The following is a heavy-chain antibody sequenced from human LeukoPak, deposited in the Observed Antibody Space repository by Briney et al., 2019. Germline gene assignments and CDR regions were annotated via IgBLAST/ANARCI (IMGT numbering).Heavy chain of an antibody. V-gene: IGHV1-2*02. J-gene: IGHJ4*02. CDR3: ARGGSEEKADLGDY. CDR1: GYTFTGYY. CDR2: INPNSGGT. Sequence: GASVKVSCKASGYTFTGYYMHWVRQAPGQGREWMGWINPNSGGTNYAQKFQGRVTMTRDTSISTAYMELSRLRSDDTAVYYCARGGSEEKADLGDYWGQGTLVTVSS. D-gene: IGHD2-15*01.